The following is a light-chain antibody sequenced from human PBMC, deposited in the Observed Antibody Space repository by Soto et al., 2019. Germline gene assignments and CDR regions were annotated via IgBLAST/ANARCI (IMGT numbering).Light chain of an antibody. CDR3: QQYDRSPRT. V-gene: IGKV3-20*01. CDR1: QSLSKNY. CDR2: DAS. Sequence: EIVLTQSPDTLSLSPGERATLSCRASQSLSKNYLTWYQQKAGQAPRLLIYDASTRATGIPDRFSASGSGTDFSLTISRLEPEDFAVYYCQQYDRSPRTFGQGTKVEIK. J-gene: IGKJ1*01.